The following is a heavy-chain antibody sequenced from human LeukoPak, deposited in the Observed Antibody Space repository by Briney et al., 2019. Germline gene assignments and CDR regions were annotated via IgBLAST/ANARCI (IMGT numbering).Heavy chain of an antibody. CDR3: ARGDDSGYYDYFDY. J-gene: IGHJ4*02. CDR2: IYTGGNT. CDR1: GFTVDSNY. V-gene: IGHV3-53*01. D-gene: IGHD3-22*01. Sequence: GGSLRLSCAASGFTVDSNYLSWVRQAPGKGLEWVSTIYTGGNTYYAASVKGRFTISRDFSKNTVFPHMNSLRAEDTAMYYCARGDDSGYYDYFDYWAREPWSPSPQ.